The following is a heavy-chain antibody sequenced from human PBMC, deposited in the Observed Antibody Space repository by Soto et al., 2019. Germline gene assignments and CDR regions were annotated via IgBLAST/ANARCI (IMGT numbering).Heavy chain of an antibody. Sequence: QVQLVESGGGVVQPGRSLRLSCAASGFTFSNYAIHWVRQAPGKGLMWVAVISYDGSNKYYVDSVKGRFTISRDNSKNTLYLQMNSLRAEDTAVYFCAKDLGSIAVAGTDYYNVMDVWGQGTTVTVSS. J-gene: IGHJ6*02. CDR1: GFTFSNYA. CDR3: AKDLGSIAVAGTDYYNVMDV. V-gene: IGHV3-30*18. CDR2: ISYDGSNK. D-gene: IGHD6-19*01.